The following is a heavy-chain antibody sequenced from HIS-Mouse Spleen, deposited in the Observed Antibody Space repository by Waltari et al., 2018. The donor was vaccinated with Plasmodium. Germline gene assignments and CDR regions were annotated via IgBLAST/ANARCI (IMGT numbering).Heavy chain of an antibody. D-gene: IGHD3-10*01. CDR3: ASSGSGSYYY. CDR2: SNHSGST. CDR1: GGSFSGYY. Sequence: QVQLQQWGAGLLKPSETLSLTCAVYGGSFSGYYWSWIRQPPGKGLEWIGESNHSGSTNSNPSLKSRVTISVDTSKNQFSLKLSSVTAADTAVYYCASSGSGSYYYWGQGTLVTVSS. V-gene: IGHV4-34*01. J-gene: IGHJ4*02.